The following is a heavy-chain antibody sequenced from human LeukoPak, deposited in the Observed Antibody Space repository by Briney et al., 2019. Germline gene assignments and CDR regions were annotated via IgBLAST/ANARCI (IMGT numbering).Heavy chain of an antibody. Sequence: GGSLRLSCAASGFTVSSNYMSWVRQAPGKGLEWVSLISWDGGSTYYADSVKGRFTISRDNSKNSLYLQMNSLRTEDTALYYCAKDGRYPFDIWGQGTMVTVSS. CDR1: GFTVSSNY. J-gene: IGHJ3*02. CDR2: ISWDGGST. D-gene: IGHD3-16*02. CDR3: AKDGRYPFDI. V-gene: IGHV3-43*01.